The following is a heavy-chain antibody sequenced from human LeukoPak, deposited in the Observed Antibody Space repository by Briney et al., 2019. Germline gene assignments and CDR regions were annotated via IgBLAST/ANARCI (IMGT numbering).Heavy chain of an antibody. CDR2: IIPIFGTA. V-gene: IGHV1-69*13. D-gene: IGHD2-15*01. CDR1: GGTFSSYA. J-gene: IGHJ4*02. Sequence: SVKVSCKASGGTFSSYAISWVRQAPGQGLEWMGGIIPIFGTANYAQKFQGRVTITADESTSTAYMELSSLRSEDTAVYYCARGLGLKVAAALDYWGQGTLVTVSS. CDR3: ARGLGLKVAAALDY.